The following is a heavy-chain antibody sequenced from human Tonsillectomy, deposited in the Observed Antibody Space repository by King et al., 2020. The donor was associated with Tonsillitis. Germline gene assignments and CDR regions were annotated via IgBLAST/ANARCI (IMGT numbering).Heavy chain of an antibody. D-gene: IGHD4-17*01. J-gene: IGHJ4*02. CDR2: ISWRSGSI. CDR3: ARGPLNGHYVGYFDC. V-gene: IGHV3-9*01. CDR1: GFTFDDYS. Sequence: DVQLVESGGGLVQPGRSLRLSCAAAGFTFDDYSMHWVRQAPGKGLEWVSGISWRSGSIGYADSVKGRFTISRDNAKNSLYLQMNSPRFEDTALYYCARGPLNGHYVGYFDCWGQGTLVTVSS.